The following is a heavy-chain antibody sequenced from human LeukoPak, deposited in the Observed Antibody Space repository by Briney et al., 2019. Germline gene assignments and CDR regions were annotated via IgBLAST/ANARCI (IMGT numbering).Heavy chain of an antibody. D-gene: IGHD3-22*01. CDR2: IYYSGST. Sequence: SETLSLTCTVSGGSISSYYWSWIRQPPGKGLEGIGYIYYSGSTNYNPSLKSRVTISVDTSKNQFSLKLSSVTAADTAVYYCARERRPYDSSGYYYPDYYYYGMDVWGQGTTVTVSS. CDR1: GGSISSYY. J-gene: IGHJ6*02. V-gene: IGHV4-59*01. CDR3: ARERRPYDSSGYYYPDYYYYGMDV.